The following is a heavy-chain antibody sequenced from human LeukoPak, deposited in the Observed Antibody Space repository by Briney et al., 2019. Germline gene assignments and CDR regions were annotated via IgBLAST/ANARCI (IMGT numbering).Heavy chain of an antibody. CDR3: ARGDEYHYYYYYVDV. Sequence: GASVQVSCKASGYTFTGYYMHWVRQAPGQGLEWMGWINPNSGGTNYAQKFQGRVTMTRDTSISTAYMELSRLRSDDTAVYYCARGDEYHYYYYYVDVWGKGTTVTVSS. CDR2: INPNSGGT. V-gene: IGHV1-2*02. D-gene: IGHD2-2*02. CDR1: GYTFTGYY. J-gene: IGHJ6*03.